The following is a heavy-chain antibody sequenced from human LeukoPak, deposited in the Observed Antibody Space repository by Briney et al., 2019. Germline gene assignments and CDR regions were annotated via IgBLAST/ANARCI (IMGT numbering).Heavy chain of an antibody. CDR2: IYYSGRT. CDR1: GFTFSSYSMN. V-gene: IGHV4-39*01. J-gene: IGHJ4*02. D-gene: IGHD6-19*01. CDR3: ARRGGWSNFDY. Sequence: PGGSLRLSCAASGFTFSSYSMNWVRQAPGKGLEWIGSIYYSGRTYYNPSLKSQITISVDTSKNQFSLKLSSVTAADTAVYYCARRGGWSNFDYWGQGTLVTVSS.